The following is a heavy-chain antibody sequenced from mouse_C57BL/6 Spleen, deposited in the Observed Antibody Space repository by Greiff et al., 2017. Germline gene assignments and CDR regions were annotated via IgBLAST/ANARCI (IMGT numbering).Heavy chain of an antibody. CDR1: GYTFTSYW. Sequence: QVQLQQPGAELVKPGASVKMSCKASGYTFTSYWITWVKQRPGQGLEWIGDIYPGSGSTNYNEKFKSKATLTVDTSSSTAYMQLSSLTSEDSAVYYCARKHYDYGDAGFDYWGQGTTLTVSS. CDR2: IYPGSGST. CDR3: ARKHYDYGDAGFDY. V-gene: IGHV1-55*01. J-gene: IGHJ2*01. D-gene: IGHD2-4*01.